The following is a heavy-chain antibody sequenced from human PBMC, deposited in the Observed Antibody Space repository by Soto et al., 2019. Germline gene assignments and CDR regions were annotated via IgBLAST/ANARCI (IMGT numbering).Heavy chain of an antibody. CDR1: GFTFSSYW. Sequence: EVQLLESGGGLVQPGGSLRLSCAASGFTFSSYWMSWVRQAPGKGLEWVANIKQDGSEKYYVDSVKGRFTISRDNAKNSLYLQMNSLRAEDTAVYYCARGRGIGWYYFDYWGQGTLVTVSS. CDR3: ARGRGIGWYYFDY. CDR2: IKQDGSEK. J-gene: IGHJ4*02. D-gene: IGHD1-1*01. V-gene: IGHV3-7*01.